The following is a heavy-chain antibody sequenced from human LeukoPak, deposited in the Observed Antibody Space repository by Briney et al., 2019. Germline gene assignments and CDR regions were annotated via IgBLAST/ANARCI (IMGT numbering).Heavy chain of an antibody. CDR1: GYSFTSYW. D-gene: IGHD2-15*01. CDR2: IYPGDSDT. V-gene: IGHV5-51*01. Sequence: GESLKISCKGSGYSFTSYWIGWVRQMPGKGLEWMGIIYPGDSDTRYSPSFQGQVTISADKSISTAYLQWSSLKASDTAMYYCARQGCSGGSCYSYNWFDPWGQGTLVTVSS. J-gene: IGHJ5*02. CDR3: ARQGCSGGSCYSYNWFDP.